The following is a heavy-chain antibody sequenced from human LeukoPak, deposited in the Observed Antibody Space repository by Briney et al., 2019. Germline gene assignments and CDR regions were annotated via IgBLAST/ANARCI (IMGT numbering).Heavy chain of an antibody. V-gene: IGHV3-48*03. J-gene: IGHJ4*02. Sequence: GGSLRLSCAASGFNFNTYEMNWVRQAPGKGLEWVSYICGRGTTKYYADSVKGRFTISRDSAENSLYLQMNDLRAEDTAVYYWARDLYYYGWGIYVPGLPDYGGQETLATVPS. D-gene: IGHD3-10*01. CDR1: GFNFNTYE. CDR2: ICGRGTTK. CDR3: ARDLYYYGWGIYVPGLPDY.